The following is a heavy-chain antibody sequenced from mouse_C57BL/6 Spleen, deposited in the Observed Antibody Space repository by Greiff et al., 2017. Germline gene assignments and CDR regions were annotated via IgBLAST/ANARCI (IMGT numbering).Heavy chain of an antibody. D-gene: IGHD2-5*01. CDR3: ANAYYSKGGFAY. Sequence: QVQLQQPGTELVKPGASVKLSCKASGYTFTSYWMHWVKQRPGQGLEWIGNINPSNGGTNYNEKFKGKATLTVEKSSSTAYMQLSSLTSEDSAVYYCANAYYSKGGFAYWGQGTLVTVSA. V-gene: IGHV1-53*01. CDR2: INPSNGGT. CDR1: GYTFTSYW. J-gene: IGHJ3*01.